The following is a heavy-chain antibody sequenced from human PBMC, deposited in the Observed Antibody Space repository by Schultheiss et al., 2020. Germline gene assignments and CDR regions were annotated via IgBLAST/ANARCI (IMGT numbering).Heavy chain of an antibody. CDR3: ARVGATCDY. Sequence: SQTLSLTCTVSGGSISSSSYYWGWIRQPAGKGLEWIGRIYTSGSTYYNPSLKSRVTISVDTSKNQFSLKLSSVTAADTAVYYCARVGATCDYWGQGTLVTVSS. CDR2: IYTSGST. J-gene: IGHJ4*02. V-gene: IGHV4-61*02. CDR1: GGSISSSSYY. D-gene: IGHD1-26*01.